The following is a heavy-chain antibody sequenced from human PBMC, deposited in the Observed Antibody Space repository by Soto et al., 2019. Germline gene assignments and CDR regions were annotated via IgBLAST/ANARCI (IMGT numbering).Heavy chain of an antibody. J-gene: IGHJ6*02. Sequence: GGSLRLSCAASGFTFSSYGMHWVRQAPGKGLEWVAVISYDGSNKYYADSVKGRFTISRDNSKNTLYLQMNSLRAEDTAVYYCAKTFSAAADPYYYGMDVWGQGTTVTVSS. CDR3: AKTFSAAADPYYYGMDV. V-gene: IGHV3-30*18. CDR2: ISYDGSNK. D-gene: IGHD6-13*01. CDR1: GFTFSSYG.